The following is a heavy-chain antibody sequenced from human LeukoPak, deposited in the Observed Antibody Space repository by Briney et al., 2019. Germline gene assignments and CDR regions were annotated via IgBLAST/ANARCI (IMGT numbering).Heavy chain of an antibody. D-gene: IGHD6-13*01. CDR1: GGSISSYY. V-gene: IGHV4-59*12. J-gene: IGHJ4*02. CDR2: IYYSGST. Sequence: SETLSLTCTVSGGSISSYYWSWIRQPPGKGLEWIGYIYYSGSTNYNPSLKSRVTISVDTSKNQFSLKLSSVTAADTAVYYCARGLGVAAAGIFGYWGQGTLVTVSS. CDR3: ARGLGVAAAGIFGY.